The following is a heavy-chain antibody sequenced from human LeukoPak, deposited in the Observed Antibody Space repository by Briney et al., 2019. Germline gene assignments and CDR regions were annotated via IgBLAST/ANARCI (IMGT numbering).Heavy chain of an antibody. CDR3: ARTSYYYDSSGHIDAFDI. CDR2: ISSSSSYI. CDR1: GFTFSSYS. J-gene: IGHJ3*02. Sequence: PGGSLRLSCAASGFTFSSYSMNWVRQAPGKGLEWVSSISSSSSYIYYADSVKGRFTISRDNAKNSPYLQMNSLRAEDTAVYYCARTSYYYDSSGHIDAFDIWGQGTMVTVSS. V-gene: IGHV3-21*01. D-gene: IGHD3-22*01.